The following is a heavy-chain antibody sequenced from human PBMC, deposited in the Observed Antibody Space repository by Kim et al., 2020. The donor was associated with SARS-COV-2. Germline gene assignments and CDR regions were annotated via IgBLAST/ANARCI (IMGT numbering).Heavy chain of an antibody. V-gene: IGHV4-39*01. Sequence: PSLTRRVTISVDTSKNQFSLKLGTVTAADTAVYYCARQEANNYGDPYCFGSWGQGTLVSVSS. CDR3: ARQEANNYGDPYCFGS. J-gene: IGHJ4*02. D-gene: IGHD4-17*01.